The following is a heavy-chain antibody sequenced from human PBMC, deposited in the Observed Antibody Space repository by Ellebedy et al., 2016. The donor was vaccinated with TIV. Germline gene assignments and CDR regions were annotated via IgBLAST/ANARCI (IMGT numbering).Heavy chain of an antibody. CDR1: GGSISSGGYY. D-gene: IGHD3-16*02. V-gene: IGHV4-31*03. J-gene: IGHJ3*02. Sequence: SETLSLTCTVSGGSISSGGYYWSWIRQHPGKGLEWIGYIYHSGSTYYNPSLKSRVTLSVDTSKNQFSLKLSSVTAADTAVYYCATVTDNAFDIWGQGTMVTVSS. CDR3: ATVTDNAFDI. CDR2: IYHSGST.